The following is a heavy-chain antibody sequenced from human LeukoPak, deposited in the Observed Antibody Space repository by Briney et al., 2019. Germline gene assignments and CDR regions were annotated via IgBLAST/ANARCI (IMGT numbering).Heavy chain of an antibody. CDR3: ARGSGYEDRFDP. D-gene: IGHD6-13*01. CDR1: GGTFSSYA. V-gene: IGHV1-69*05. CDR2: IIPIFGTA. J-gene: IGHJ5*02. Sequence: ASVKVSCKDSGGTFSSYAISWVRQAPGQGLEWMGGIIPIFGTANYAQKFQGRVTITTDESTSTAYMELSSLRSEDTAAYYCARGSGYEDRFDPWGQGTLVTVSS.